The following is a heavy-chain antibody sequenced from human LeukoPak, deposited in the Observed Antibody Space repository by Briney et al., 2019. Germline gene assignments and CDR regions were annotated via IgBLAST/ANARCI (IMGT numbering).Heavy chain of an antibody. J-gene: IGHJ3*02. Sequence: SETLSLTCTVSGGSISSSSYYWGWIRQPPGKGLEWIGSIYYSGSTYYNPSLKSRVTISVDTSKNQFSLKLNSVTAADTAVYYCARGRVTIPARAFDIWGQGTMVTVSS. V-gene: IGHV4-39*01. CDR3: ARGRVTIPARAFDI. D-gene: IGHD4-11*01. CDR2: IYYSGST. CDR1: GGSISSSSYY.